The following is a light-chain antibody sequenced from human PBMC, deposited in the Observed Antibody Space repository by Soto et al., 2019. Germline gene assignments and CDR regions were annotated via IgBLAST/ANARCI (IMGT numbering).Light chain of an antibody. V-gene: IGLV1-44*01. Sequence: QSVLTQPPSASGTPGQSVTISWSGSNSNIGRNTVNWYQQLPGRAPKLLIYTNIQRPSGVPDRFSGSKSGTSASVAISGLQSGDEADYYCAAWDDSLNGVVFGGGTQLTVL. CDR1: NSNIGRNT. J-gene: IGLJ7*01. CDR2: TNI. CDR3: AAWDDSLNGVV.